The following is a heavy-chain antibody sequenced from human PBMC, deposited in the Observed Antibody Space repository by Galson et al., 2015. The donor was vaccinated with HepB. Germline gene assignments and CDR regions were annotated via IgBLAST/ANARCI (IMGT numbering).Heavy chain of an antibody. J-gene: IGHJ3*02. CDR3: ARHYGGYAAFDI. D-gene: IGHD4-17*01. V-gene: IGHV1-18*01. CDR2: ISAYKGNT. CDR1: GYKFTTYG. Sequence: SVKVSCKASGYKFTTYGISWVRQAPGQGLEWMGRISAYKGNTNYAQKLQGGVSMTTDTSTSTAYMELKSLRSGYTAVYFCARHYGGYAAFDIWGQGTMVTVSS.